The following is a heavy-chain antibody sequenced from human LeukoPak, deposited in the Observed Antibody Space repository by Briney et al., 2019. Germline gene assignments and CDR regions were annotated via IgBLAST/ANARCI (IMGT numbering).Heavy chain of an antibody. Sequence: MXWVRXAPGQGLEGMGWINPNSGGTNYAQKFQGRVTVTRDTSISTAYMELSRLRPDDTAVYYCARSVLRYFDWPLSYWGQGTLVTVSS. CDR2: INPNSGGT. D-gene: IGHD3-9*01. CDR3: ARSVLRYFDWPLSY. J-gene: IGHJ4*02. V-gene: IGHV1-2*02.